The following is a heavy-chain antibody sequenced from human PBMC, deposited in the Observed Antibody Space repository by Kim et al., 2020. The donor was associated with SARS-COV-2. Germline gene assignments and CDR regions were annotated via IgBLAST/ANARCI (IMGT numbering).Heavy chain of an antibody. D-gene: IGHD3-22*01. J-gene: IGHJ3*02. CDR2: IRSKANSYAT. CDR3: NRANYYDSRYYDAFDI. V-gene: IGHV3-73*01. Sequence: GGSLRLSCAASGFTFSGSAMHWVRQASGKGLEWVGRIRSKANSYATAYAASGKGRFTISRDDSKNTAYLQMNSLKTEDTDVYYCNRANYYDSRYYDAFDIWGQGTMVTVSS. CDR1: GFTFSGSA.